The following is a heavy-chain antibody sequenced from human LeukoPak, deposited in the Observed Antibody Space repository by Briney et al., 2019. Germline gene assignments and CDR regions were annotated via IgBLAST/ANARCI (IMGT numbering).Heavy chain of an antibody. V-gene: IGHV3-23*01. J-gene: IGHJ4*02. CDR3: ARDFEERGYFVADFDY. CDR2: VSANGVNT. CDR1: GFIFSSSA. Sequence: PGGSLRLSCAASGFIFSSSAMSWVRQAPGKGLEWVSGVSANGVNTYYADSVKGRFTISRDNSKNTLSLQMNSLRAEDTAVYYRARDFEERGYFVADFDYWGQGTLVTVSS. D-gene: IGHD3-22*01.